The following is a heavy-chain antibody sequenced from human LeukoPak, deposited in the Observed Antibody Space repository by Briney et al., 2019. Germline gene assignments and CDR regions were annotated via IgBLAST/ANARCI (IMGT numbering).Heavy chain of an antibody. J-gene: IGHJ6*03. CDR3: ARGRVSSSTWYSTYYYFFYMDF. CDR1: GFTFSSYG. V-gene: IGHV3-23*01. D-gene: IGHD4-11*01. Sequence: PGGSLRLSCAASGFTFSSYGMNWVRQAPGKGPEWVSGIGGRDGVTTYYTSSVKGRFTISRDNSKNTLYLQMNSLRAEDTAVYYCARGRVSSSTWYSTYYYFFYMDFWGKGTTVTVSS. CDR2: IGGRDGVTT.